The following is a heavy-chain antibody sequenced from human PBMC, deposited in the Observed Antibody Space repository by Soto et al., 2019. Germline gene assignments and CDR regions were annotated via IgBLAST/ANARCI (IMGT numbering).Heavy chain of an antibody. CDR1: GGSISSGGYS. D-gene: IGHD6-19*01. CDR2: IYHSGST. J-gene: IGHJ4*02. V-gene: IGHV4-30-2*01. CDR3: ARGGIAVAGTGRRWDYFDY. Sequence: SETLSLTCAVSGGSISSGGYSWSWIRQPPGKGLEWIGYIYHSGSTYYNPSLKSRVTISVDTSKNQFSLKLSSVTAADTAVYYCARGGIAVAGTGRRWDYFDYWGQGTLVTVSS.